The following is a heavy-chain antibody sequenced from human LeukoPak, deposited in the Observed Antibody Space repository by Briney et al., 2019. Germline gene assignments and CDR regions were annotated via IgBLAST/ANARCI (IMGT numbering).Heavy chain of an antibody. J-gene: IGHJ4*02. D-gene: IGHD2/OR15-2a*01. CDR2: INHSGST. V-gene: IGHV4-34*01. Sequence: SETLSLTCAVYGGSFSGYYWSWIRQPPGKGLEWIGEINHSGSTNYNPSLKSRVTISVDTSKNQFSLKLSSVTAADTAVYYCARDSIDSTSYSWDYWGQGTLVTVSS. CDR3: ARDSIDSTSYSWDY. CDR1: GGSFSGYY.